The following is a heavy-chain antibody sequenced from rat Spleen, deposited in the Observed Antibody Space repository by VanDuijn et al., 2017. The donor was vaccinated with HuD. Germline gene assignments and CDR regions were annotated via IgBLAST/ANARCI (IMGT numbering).Heavy chain of an antibody. D-gene: IGHD1-1*01. CDR1: GFTFSDSY. V-gene: IGHV5-22*01. J-gene: IGHJ3*01. CDR3: TRLYYSNWFAY. CDR2: ISYEGSGT. Sequence: EVQLVESGGGLVQPGRSLKLSCAASGFTFSDSYMAWVRQAPKKGLEWVASISYEGSGTYYGDPEKGRFTISRDNAKSTLYLQMDSLRSEDTATYYCTRLYYSNWFAYWGQGTLVTVSS.